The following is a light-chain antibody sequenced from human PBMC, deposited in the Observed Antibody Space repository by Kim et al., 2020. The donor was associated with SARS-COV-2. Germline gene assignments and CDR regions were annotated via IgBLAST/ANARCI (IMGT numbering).Light chain of an antibody. CDR2: QDN. CDR1: KLGDQF. CDR3: KAWDRNTGA. V-gene: IGLV3-1*01. Sequence: SYELTQPPSVSVSPGQTASITCSGDKLGDQFACWLQQKLGQSAVLVIYQDNKRSPGLPERFSGFNSGNIAILPISGTQALAAADYYCKAWDRNTGAFGTG. J-gene: IGLJ1*01.